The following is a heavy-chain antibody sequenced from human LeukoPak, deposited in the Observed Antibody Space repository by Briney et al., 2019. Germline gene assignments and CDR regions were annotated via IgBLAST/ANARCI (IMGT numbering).Heavy chain of an antibody. D-gene: IGHD3-10*01. CDR2: ISAYNGNT. J-gene: IGHJ4*02. Sequence: ALVKVSCKASGYTFINYGINWVRQAPGQGLEWMGWISAYNGNTNYAQSLQGRVTMTTDTSTSTVYMEMRSLTSDDTAVYYCARDLDQYNGRFGGFGHDFWGQGTLVTVSS. V-gene: IGHV1-18*01. CDR3: ARDLDQYNGRFGGFGHDF. CDR1: GYTFINYG.